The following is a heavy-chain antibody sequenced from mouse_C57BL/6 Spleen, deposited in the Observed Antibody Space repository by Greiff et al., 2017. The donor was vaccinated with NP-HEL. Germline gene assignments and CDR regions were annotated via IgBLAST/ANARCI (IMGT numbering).Heavy chain of an antibody. Sequence: QVQLQQPGTELVKPGASVKLSCKASGYSFTSSWMHWVKQRPGQGLEWIGIIYPSNGGTNYSEKFKNKATLTVDKSSRTAYIQLSSLTSEDSAVYYCAKPYYGGSYGYFDVWGTGTTVTFSS. V-gene: IGHV1-53*01. D-gene: IGHD1-1*01. CDR3: AKPYYGGSYGYFDV. CDR1: GYSFTSSW. CDR2: IYPSNGGT. J-gene: IGHJ1*03.